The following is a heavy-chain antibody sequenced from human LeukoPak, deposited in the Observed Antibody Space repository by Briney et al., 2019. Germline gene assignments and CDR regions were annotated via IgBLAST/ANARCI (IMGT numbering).Heavy chain of an antibody. J-gene: IGHJ4*02. CDR2: ISWNSGSI. CDR3: ARDRDWNDAFDY. Sequence: GGSLRLSCAASGFTFDDYAMHWVRQAPGKGLEWVSGISWNSGSIGYADSVKGRFTISRDNAKNSLYLQMNSLRAEDTAVYYCARDRDWNDAFDYWGQGTLVTVSS. CDR1: GFTFDDYA. V-gene: IGHV3-9*01. D-gene: IGHD1-1*01.